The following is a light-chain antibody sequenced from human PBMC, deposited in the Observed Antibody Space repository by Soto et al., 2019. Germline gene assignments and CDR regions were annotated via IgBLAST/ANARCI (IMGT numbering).Light chain of an antibody. CDR1: QSVSSN. CDR3: QQYNNWPPAT. CDR2: GAS. V-gene: IGKV3-15*01. Sequence: EIVMTQSPATLSVSPGERATLSCMASQSVSSNLAWYQQKPGQAPRLLIYGASTRATGITARFSGSGSGTEFTLTITGLQSEDFAVYDCQQYNNWPPATCGPGTKVDIK. J-gene: IGKJ3*01.